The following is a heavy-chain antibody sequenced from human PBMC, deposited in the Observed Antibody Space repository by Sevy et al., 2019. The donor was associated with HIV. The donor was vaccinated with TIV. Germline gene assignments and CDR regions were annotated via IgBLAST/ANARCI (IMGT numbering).Heavy chain of an antibody. Sequence: GGSLRLSCAASGFTFSSYAMHWVRQAPGKGLEWVAVISYDGSNKYYADSVKGRFTISRDNSKNTLYLQMNSLRAEDTAVYYCARDPRVVRGVIMVKFDYWGQGTLVTVSS. CDR3: ARDPRVVRGVIMVKFDY. J-gene: IGHJ4*02. CDR2: ISYDGSNK. V-gene: IGHV3-30-3*01. CDR1: GFTFSSYA. D-gene: IGHD3-10*01.